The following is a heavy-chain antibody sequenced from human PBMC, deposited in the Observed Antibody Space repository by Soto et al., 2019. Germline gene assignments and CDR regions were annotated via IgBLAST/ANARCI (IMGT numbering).Heavy chain of an antibody. Sequence: QVQLQESGPGLVKPSQTLSLTCTVSGGSISSGGYYWSWIRQHPGKGLEWIGYIYYSGSTYYNPSLKSRGTISLDTSKNQFSLKVSSVTAADTAGYSCAGDPEEGSNMTAGGGYWGQGTLVTVSS. D-gene: IGHD2-21*02. CDR1: GGSISSGGYY. J-gene: IGHJ4*02. CDR3: AGDPEEGSNMTAGGGY. V-gene: IGHV4-31*03. CDR2: IYYSGST.